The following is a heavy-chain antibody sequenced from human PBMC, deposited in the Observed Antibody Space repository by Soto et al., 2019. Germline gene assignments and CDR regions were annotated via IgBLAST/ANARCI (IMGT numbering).Heavy chain of an antibody. CDR1: GFTFNSYA. J-gene: IGHJ6*02. Sequence: GGSLRLSCAASGFTFNSYAMHWVRQAPGKGLEWVAVISYDGSNKYYADSVKGRFTISRDNSKNTLYLQMNSLRAEDTAVYYCARDLARYYDFWSGYLSGIYYYYGMDVWGQGTTVTVSS. CDR2: ISYDGSNK. V-gene: IGHV3-30-3*01. CDR3: ARDLARYYDFWSGYLSGIYYYYGMDV. D-gene: IGHD3-3*01.